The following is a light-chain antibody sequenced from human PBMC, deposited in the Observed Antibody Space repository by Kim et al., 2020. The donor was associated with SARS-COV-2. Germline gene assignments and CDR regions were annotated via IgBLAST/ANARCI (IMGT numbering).Light chain of an antibody. CDR1: VLAKRY. CDR3: YSATDNNWV. V-gene: IGLV3-27*01. J-gene: IGLJ3*02. CDR2: KDT. Sequence: SYELTQPSSMSVSPGQTARITCSGDVLAKRYARWFQQKPGQAPILGIYKDTERPSGIPERFSGSSSGTTVTLTISGAQVEDEADYYCYSATDNNWVFGGGTQLTVL.